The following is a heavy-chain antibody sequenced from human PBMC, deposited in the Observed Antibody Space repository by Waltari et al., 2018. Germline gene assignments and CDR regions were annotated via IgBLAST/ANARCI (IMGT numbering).Heavy chain of an antibody. CDR2: IYYSGTT. CDR3: ARQLRFVDWIPRYFDS. V-gene: IGHV4-39*01. CDR1: GDSISGSRNY. Sequence: QMELQESGPRLVKPSETLSLTCNVSGDSISGSRNYWAWLRQPQGKNLQWIGSIYYSGTTYHNPSLKGRFAMSVETSRNQFSLNVNAVTAADTGIYYCARQLRFVDWIPRYFDSWGRGTLATVSS. J-gene: IGHJ4*02. D-gene: IGHD3-3*01.